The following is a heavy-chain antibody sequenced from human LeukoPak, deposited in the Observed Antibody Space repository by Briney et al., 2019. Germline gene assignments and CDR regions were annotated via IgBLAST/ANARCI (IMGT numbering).Heavy chain of an antibody. CDR1: GYTFTSYD. CDR3: ARGIIYCSWMDV. V-gene: IGHV1-8*01. J-gene: IGHJ6*02. CDR2: MNPNSGNT. Sequence: ASVKVSCKASGYTFTSYDINWVRQATGQGLEWMGWMNPNSGNTGYAQKFQGRVTMTRNTSISTAYMELSSLRSEDTAVYYCARGIIYCSWMDVWGQGTTVTVSS. D-gene: IGHD6-13*01.